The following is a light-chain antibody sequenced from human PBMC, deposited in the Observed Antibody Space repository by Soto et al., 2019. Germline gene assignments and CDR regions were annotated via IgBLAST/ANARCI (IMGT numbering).Light chain of an antibody. CDR1: SSDVGGYNY. CDR2: DVS. Sequence: HSVLTQPASVSGSPGQSITISCTGTSSDVGGYNYVSWYQQHPGKAPKLMIYDVSNRPSGVSNRFSGSKSGNTASLTISGLQAEDEADYCCSSYTSSSTRYFFGTGTKVTVL. CDR3: SSYTSSSTRYF. J-gene: IGLJ1*01. V-gene: IGLV2-14*01.